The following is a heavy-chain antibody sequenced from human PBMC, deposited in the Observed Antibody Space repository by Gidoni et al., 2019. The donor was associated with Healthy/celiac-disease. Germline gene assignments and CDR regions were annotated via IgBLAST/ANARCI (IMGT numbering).Heavy chain of an antibody. D-gene: IGHD5-12*01. J-gene: IGHJ3*02. CDR2: INPNSGGT. Sequence: QVQLVQSGAEVKKPGASVKVSCKASGYTFTGYYMHWVRQAPGQGLEWMGWINPNSGGTNYAQKFQGWVTMTRDTSISTAYMELSRLRSDDTAVYYCARSLEMATINHAFDIWGQGTMVTVSS. V-gene: IGHV1-2*04. CDR3: ARSLEMATINHAFDI. CDR1: GYTFTGYY.